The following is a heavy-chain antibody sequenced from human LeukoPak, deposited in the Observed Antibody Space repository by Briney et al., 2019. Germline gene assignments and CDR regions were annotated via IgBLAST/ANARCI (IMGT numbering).Heavy chain of an antibody. Sequence: PGRSLSLSCAASGFPFSSYGMHWVRQAPGKGLGWVAVISYDGSNKYYADSVKGRFTISRDNSKNTLYLQMNSLRAEDTAVYYCAKTSSWSLGDVWGKGTTVTVSS. V-gene: IGHV3-30*18. D-gene: IGHD6-13*01. CDR2: ISYDGSNK. CDR1: GFPFSSYG. CDR3: AKTSSWSLGDV. J-gene: IGHJ6*04.